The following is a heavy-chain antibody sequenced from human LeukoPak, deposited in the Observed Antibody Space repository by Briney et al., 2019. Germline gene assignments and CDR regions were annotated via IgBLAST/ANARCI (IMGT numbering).Heavy chain of an antibody. J-gene: IGHJ3*02. Sequence: ESGPALVKPTQTLTLTCTFSGFSLSTSGMCVSWIRQPPGKALEWLARIDWDDDKYYSTSLKTRLTISKDTSKNQVVLTMTNMDPVDTGTYYCAYRPKWELPPGAFDIWGQGTMVTVSS. CDR2: IDWDDDK. CDR3: AYRPKWELPPGAFDI. D-gene: IGHD1-26*01. CDR1: GFSLSTSGMC. V-gene: IGHV2-70*12.